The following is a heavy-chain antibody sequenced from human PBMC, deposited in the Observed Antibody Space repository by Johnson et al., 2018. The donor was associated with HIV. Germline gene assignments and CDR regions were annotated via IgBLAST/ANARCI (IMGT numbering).Heavy chain of an antibody. D-gene: IGHD1-26*01. V-gene: IGHV3-11*01. CDR2: ISTSGTTI. J-gene: IGHJ3*02. CDR3: ARVREWEGGEVGDAFDI. Sequence: QEKLVESGGGLVKPGGSLRLSCAASGFTFRDYYMSWIRQAPGKGLEWVSYISTSGTTIYYADSVKGRFSISRDNTKNSLYLQMNSLRAEDTAVYYCARVREWEGGEVGDAFDIWGQGTVVTVS. CDR1: GFTFRDYY.